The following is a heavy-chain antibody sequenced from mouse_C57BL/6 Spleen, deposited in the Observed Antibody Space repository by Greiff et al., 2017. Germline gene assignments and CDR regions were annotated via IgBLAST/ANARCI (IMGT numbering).Heavy chain of an antibody. Sequence: QVQLQQPGAALVKPGASVKVSCQASGYTFTSYWMHWVKQRPGQGLEWIGRIHPSDSDTNYNQKFKGKATLTVDKSSRTAYMQSSSLTSEDSAVYYWAIWGYYAAFDVWGTGTTVTVSS. J-gene: IGHJ1*03. CDR2: IHPSDSDT. CDR3: AIWGYYAAFDV. D-gene: IGHD2-3*01. V-gene: IGHV1-74*01. CDR1: GYTFTSYW.